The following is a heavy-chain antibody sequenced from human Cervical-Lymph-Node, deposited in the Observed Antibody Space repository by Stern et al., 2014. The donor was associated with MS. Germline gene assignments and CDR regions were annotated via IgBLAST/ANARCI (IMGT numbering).Heavy chain of an antibody. V-gene: IGHV2-70*04. Sequence: QVTLKESGPALVKPTQALTLTCTFYGFSLNTAGTRVTWIRQPPGKALEWLAGIDWDDAKFSRPSLKTRLTISKDTSKNQVVLTMTNMDPVDTAIYYCARSLAGVFDFWGQGTMVTVSS. CDR2: IDWDDAK. CDR3: ARSLAGVFDF. CDR1: GFSLNTAGTR. J-gene: IGHJ4*02.